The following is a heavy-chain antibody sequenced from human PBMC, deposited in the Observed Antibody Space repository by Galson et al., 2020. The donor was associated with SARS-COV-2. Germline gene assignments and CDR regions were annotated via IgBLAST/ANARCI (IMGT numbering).Heavy chain of an antibody. V-gene: IGHV3-72*01. D-gene: IGHD2-15*01. Sequence: GESLKISCAASGFTLSDHYIDWVRQAPGKGLEWVARSKNRRNSYSTAYAATVNGRFTISRDDSKNSVYLQMNSLKSDDTAVYYCVRWSDGSADYWVQGSLVTVSS. J-gene: IGHJ4*02. CDR1: GFTLSDHY. CDR3: VRWSDGSADY. CDR2: SKNRRNSYST.